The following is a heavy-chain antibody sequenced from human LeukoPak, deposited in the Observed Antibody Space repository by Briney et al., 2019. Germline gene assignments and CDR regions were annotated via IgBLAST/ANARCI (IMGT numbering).Heavy chain of an antibody. CDR3: ARDFAAVGSHNWFDP. Sequence: ASVKFSCKASGYSFTGYYIHWVRQAPGQGLEWMGWVNPDSGATRNAQKFQGRVTVTRDTSISTAFMELSSLTSDDTAVYYCARDFAAVGSHNWFDPWGQGTLVTVSS. CDR1: GYSFTGYY. CDR2: VNPDSGAT. D-gene: IGHD6-19*01. J-gene: IGHJ5*02. V-gene: IGHV1-2*02.